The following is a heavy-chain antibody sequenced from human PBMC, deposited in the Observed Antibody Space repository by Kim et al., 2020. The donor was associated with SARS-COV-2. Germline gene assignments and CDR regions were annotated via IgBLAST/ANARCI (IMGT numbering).Heavy chain of an antibody. J-gene: IGHJ6*03. Sequence: EKEYVESVKSRLTISTDNTGKSLYLQMNSVRVEDTAVYYCARGPYVYYMDVWGKGTAVAVSS. V-gene: IGHV3-7*04. D-gene: IGHD3-16*01. CDR3: ARGPYVYYMDV. CDR2: EK.